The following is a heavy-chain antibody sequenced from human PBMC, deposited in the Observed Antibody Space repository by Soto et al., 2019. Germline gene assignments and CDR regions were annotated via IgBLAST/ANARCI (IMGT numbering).Heavy chain of an antibody. V-gene: IGHV5-51*01. J-gene: IGHJ4*02. Sequence: GESLKISCRGSGYDFNTNWFGWVRQLPGRGLEWVGIMYPGDSDTRLHPSLQGHVTLSADVTVSTAFLQWRTLKTSDSGMYFCARLPRDCNKTSCYYAEHWGQGTSVTVSS. CDR2: MYPGDSDT. D-gene: IGHD3-22*01. CDR3: ARLPRDCNKTSCYYAEH. CDR1: GYDFNTNW.